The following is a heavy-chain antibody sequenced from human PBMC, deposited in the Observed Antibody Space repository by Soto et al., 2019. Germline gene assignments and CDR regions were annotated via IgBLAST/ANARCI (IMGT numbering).Heavy chain of an antibody. CDR3: AKVPTLGHSSYYYYGMDV. D-gene: IGHD6-13*01. J-gene: IGHJ6*02. Sequence: EVQLLESGGGLVQPGGSLRLSCAASGFTFSSYAMSWVRQAPGKGLEWVSAISGSGGSTYYADSVKGRFTISRDNSKNTLYLQMNRLRAEDTAVYYCAKVPTLGHSSYYYYGMDVWGQGTTVTVSS. CDR2: ISGSGGST. CDR1: GFTFSSYA. V-gene: IGHV3-23*01.